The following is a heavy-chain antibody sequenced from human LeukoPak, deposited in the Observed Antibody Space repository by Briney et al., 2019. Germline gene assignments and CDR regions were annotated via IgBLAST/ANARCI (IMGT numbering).Heavy chain of an antibody. J-gene: IGHJ6*03. CDR2: IYYSGST. V-gene: IGHV4-39*01. CDR3: ARGNHDYDFWSGYYPETYYYYMDV. D-gene: IGHD3-3*01. Sequence: SETLSLTCTVSGGSISSSSYYWGWIRQPPGKGLEWIGSIYYSGSTYYNPSLKSRVTISVDTSKNQFSLKLSSVTAADTAVYYCARGNHDYDFWSGYYPETYYYYMDVWGKGTTVTVSS. CDR1: GGSISSSSYY.